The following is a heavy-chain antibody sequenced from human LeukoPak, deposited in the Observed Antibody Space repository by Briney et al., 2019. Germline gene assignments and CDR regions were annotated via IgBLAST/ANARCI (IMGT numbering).Heavy chain of an antibody. J-gene: IGHJ4*02. Sequence: SETLSLTCSVSGGSISTYYWSWIRQTPGKGLEQIGYIYNSGSTNYNPSLEGRVTMSIDTSKNQFSLKLSPVTAADTAVYYCTRGGYYEPIDSWGQGTLATVSS. CDR3: TRGGYYEPIDS. D-gene: IGHD3-22*01. CDR1: GGSISTYY. CDR2: IYNSGST. V-gene: IGHV4-59*01.